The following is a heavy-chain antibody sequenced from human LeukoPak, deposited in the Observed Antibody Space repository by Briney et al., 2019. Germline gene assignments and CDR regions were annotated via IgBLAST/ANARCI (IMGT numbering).Heavy chain of an antibody. D-gene: IGHD2-2*01. CDR2: IREDGSEK. J-gene: IGHJ4*02. Sequence: PGGSLRLSCAASGFTFSSYWMSWVRQAPGQGLEWVANIREDGSEKYYEDSVKGRFTISRDNAKNSLYLQMNSLRAEDTAVYYCARGRFCSSSSCTSFDYWGQGTLVTVSS. CDR3: ARGRFCSSSSCTSFDY. V-gene: IGHV3-7*01. CDR1: GFTFSSYW.